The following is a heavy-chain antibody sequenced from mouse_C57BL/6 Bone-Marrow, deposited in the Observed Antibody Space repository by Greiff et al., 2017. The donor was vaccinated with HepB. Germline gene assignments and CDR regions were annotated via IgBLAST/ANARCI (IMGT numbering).Heavy chain of an antibody. V-gene: IGHV5-16*01. D-gene: IGHD2-5*01. Sequence: DVKLVESEGGLVQPGRSMKLSCTASGFTFSDYYMAWVRQVPEKGLEWVANINYDGSSTYYLDSLKSRFIISRDNAKNILYLQMSSLKSEDTATYYCARDQNSNLGFDYWGQGTTLTVSS. J-gene: IGHJ2*01. CDR1: GFTFSDYY. CDR2: INYDGSST. CDR3: ARDQNSNLGFDY.